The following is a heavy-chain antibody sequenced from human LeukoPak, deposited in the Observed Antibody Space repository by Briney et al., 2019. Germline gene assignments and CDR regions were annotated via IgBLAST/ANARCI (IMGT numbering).Heavy chain of an antibody. CDR3: ARTENYDSWSGYRKY. J-gene: IGHJ4*02. CDR1: GFTVSNNY. V-gene: IGHV3-66*01. Sequence: GGSLRLSCAASGFTVSNNYMSWVRQAPGKGLEWVSFIYSGGSTYYADSVKGRFTISRDNSKNTLYLQMNSLRAEDTAVYYCARTENYDSWSGYRKYWGQGTLVTVSS. D-gene: IGHD3-3*01. CDR2: IYSGGST.